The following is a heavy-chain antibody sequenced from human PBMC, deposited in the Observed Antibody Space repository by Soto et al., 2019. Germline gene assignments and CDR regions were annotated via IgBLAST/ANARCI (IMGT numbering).Heavy chain of an antibody. Sequence: SETLSLTCTVSGGSISSSCVYWDWIRQPPGKGLEWIGRIYYSGSTYYNPSLKSRVTISVDTSKNQFSLKLSSVTAADTAVYYCARHRGYSSSWYDAFDIWGQGTMVT. D-gene: IGHD6-13*01. CDR1: GGSISSSCVY. CDR3: ARHRGYSSSWYDAFDI. V-gene: IGHV4-39*01. J-gene: IGHJ3*02. CDR2: IYYSGST.